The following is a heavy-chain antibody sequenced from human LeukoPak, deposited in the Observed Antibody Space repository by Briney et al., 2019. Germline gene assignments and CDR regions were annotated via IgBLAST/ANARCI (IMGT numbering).Heavy chain of an antibody. D-gene: IGHD3-22*01. CDR2: IYSDGRT. CDR3: ARGLFLSGYLDAFVI. J-gene: IGHJ3*02. CDR1: GFTFSTYN. Sequence: GGSLRLSCAASGFTFSTYNMNWVRQAPGKGLEWVSLIYSDGRTYYADSVKGRCTISRDGSKNTLYLQMNSLRVEDTAVYYCARGLFLSGYLDAFVIWGQGTVVTVSS. V-gene: IGHV3-53*01.